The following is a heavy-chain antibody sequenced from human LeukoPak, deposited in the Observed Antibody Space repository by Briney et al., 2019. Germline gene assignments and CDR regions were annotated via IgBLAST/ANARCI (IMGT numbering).Heavy chain of an antibody. D-gene: IGHD4-23*01. CDR3: ARDKYGGNRMFDY. V-gene: IGHV4-39*07. Sequence: SETLSLTCTGSGGSIRNSSYNWGWIRQPPGKGLEWIGSISYIGSTYYNPSLKSRVTISVDTSKNQFSLKLSSVTAADTAVYYCARDKYGGNRMFDYWGQGTLVTVSS. CDR1: GGSIRNSSYN. CDR2: ISYIGST. J-gene: IGHJ4*02.